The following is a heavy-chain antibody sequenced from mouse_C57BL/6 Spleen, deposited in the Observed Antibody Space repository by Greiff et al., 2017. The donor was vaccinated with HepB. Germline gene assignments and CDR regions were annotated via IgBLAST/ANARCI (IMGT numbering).Heavy chain of an antibody. V-gene: IGHV5-17*01. CDR2: ISSGSSTI. D-gene: IGHD4-1*01. CDR3: ARVGRGYFDY. Sequence: DVKLVESGGGLVKPGGSLKLSCAASGFTFSDYGMHWVRQAPEKGLEWVAYISSGSSTIYYADTVKGRFTISRDNAKNTLFLQMTSLRSEDTAMYYCARVGRGYFDYWGQGTTLTVSS. CDR1: GFTFSDYG. J-gene: IGHJ2*01.